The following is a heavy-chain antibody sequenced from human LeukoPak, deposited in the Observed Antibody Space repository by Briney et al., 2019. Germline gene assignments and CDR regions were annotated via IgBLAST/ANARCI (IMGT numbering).Heavy chain of an antibody. Sequence: GGSLRLSCAASGFSFSSYGMHWVRQPPGKGLEWVAVIWHDGSNKYYADSVKGRFTISRDNSKNTLYLRMNSLRAEDTAVYYCARACSGGSCYFDYWGQGTLVTVSS. V-gene: IGHV3-33*01. D-gene: IGHD2-15*01. J-gene: IGHJ4*02. CDR3: ARACSGGSCYFDY. CDR1: GFSFSSYG. CDR2: IWHDGSNK.